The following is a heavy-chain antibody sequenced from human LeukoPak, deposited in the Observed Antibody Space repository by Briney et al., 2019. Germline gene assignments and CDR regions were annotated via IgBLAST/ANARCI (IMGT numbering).Heavy chain of an antibody. CDR3: ARGILWFGDDV. CDR2: MNPNSGDT. V-gene: IGHV1-8*01. Sequence: GASVKVSCKASGYTFTNYDINWVRQATGQGLEWMGWMNPNSGDTGYAQKFQGRVTMTRNTSISTAYMELSSLRSEDTAVYYCARGILWFGDDVWGKGTTVTISS. CDR1: GYTFTNYD. D-gene: IGHD3-10*01. J-gene: IGHJ6*04.